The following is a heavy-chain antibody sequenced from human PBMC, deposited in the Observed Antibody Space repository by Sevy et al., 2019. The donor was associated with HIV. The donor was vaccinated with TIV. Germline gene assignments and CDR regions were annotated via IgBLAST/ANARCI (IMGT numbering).Heavy chain of an antibody. D-gene: IGHD3-22*01. J-gene: IGHJ4*02. V-gene: IGHV4-59*13. CDR2: IYYSGST. CDR3: AGGGADSSGYFY. CDR1: GGSISSYY. Sequence: SETLSLTCTVSGGSISSYYWSWIRQPPGKGLEWIGYIYYSGSTNYNPSLKSRVTISVDTSKNQFSLKLSSVTAADTAVYYCAGGGADSSGYFYWGQGTLVTVSS.